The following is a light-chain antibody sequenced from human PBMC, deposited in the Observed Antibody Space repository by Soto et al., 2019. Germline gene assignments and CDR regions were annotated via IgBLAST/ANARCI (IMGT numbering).Light chain of an antibody. J-gene: IGKJ4*02. CDR2: DVS. V-gene: IGKV3D-15*01. CDR3: QQFGASPRT. CDR1: QSVSSN. Sequence: EIVMTQSPATLSVSPGERATLSCRASQSVSSNFAWYQQRPAQAPRLLIYDVSTRATGVPTRFSGSGSGTEFTLTISSLQSEDFAVYYCQQFGASPRTFGRGTRVEIK.